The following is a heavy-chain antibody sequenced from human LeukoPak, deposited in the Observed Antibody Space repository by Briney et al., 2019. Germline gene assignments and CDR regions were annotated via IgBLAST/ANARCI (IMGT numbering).Heavy chain of an antibody. J-gene: IGHJ4*02. CDR3: AKRGPGSPQSGKYYFDY. CDR1: GFTFSTYG. V-gene: IGHV3-23*01. Sequence: GGTLRLSCAASGFTFSTYGMTWVRQAPGKGLEWVSAISGSAATTFYADSVKGRFTTSRDNSKNTLYLQTNSLRAEDTAVYYCAKRGPGSPQSGKYYFDYWGQGTLVTVSS. CDR2: ISGSAATT. D-gene: IGHD3-10*01.